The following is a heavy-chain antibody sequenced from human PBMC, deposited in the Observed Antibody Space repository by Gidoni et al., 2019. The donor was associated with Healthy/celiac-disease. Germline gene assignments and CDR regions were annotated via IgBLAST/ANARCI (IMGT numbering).Heavy chain of an antibody. D-gene: IGHD1-26*01. CDR2: ST. CDR3: ARHLRTGRYFDY. J-gene: IGHJ4*02. V-gene: IGHV4-39*01. Sequence: STYYNPSLKSRVTISVDTSKNQFSLKLSSVTAADTAVYYCARHLRTGRYFDYWGQGTLVTVSS.